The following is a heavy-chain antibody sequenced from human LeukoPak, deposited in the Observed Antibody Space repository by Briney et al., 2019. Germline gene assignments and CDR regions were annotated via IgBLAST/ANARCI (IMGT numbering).Heavy chain of an antibody. J-gene: IGHJ6*03. V-gene: IGHV3-11*04. D-gene: IGHD4-17*01. CDR3: ARDRTVTTSYYYYMDV. Sequence: GGSLRLSCAASGFTFSDNYMSWIRQAPGKGLEWISYISSSGNTTHNADSVKGRFSITRDNAKNSLYLQMNSLRAEDTAVYYCARDRTVTTSYYYYMDVWGKGTTVTVSS. CDR1: GFTFSDNY. CDR2: ISSSGNTT.